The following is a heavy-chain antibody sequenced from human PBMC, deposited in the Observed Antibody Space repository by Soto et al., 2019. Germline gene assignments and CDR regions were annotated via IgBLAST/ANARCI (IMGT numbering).Heavy chain of an antibody. J-gene: IGHJ3*02. CDR1: GFTFSSYA. CDR2: ITASGDTT. D-gene: IGHD2-2*01. V-gene: IGHV3-23*01. Sequence: EVQLLESGGGLVQPGGSLRLSCAASGFTFSSYAMSWVRQAPGKGLEWDAAITASGDTTYYADSVKGGFTSSRDNSKSTRYLQMNSLRAEDTAVYYCAKVRPLLHCTRTSCLGAFDIWGQGTMVTVSS. CDR3: AKVRPLLHCTRTSCLGAFDI.